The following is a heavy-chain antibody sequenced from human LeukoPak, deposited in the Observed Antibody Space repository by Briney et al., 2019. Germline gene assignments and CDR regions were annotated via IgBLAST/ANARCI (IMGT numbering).Heavy chain of an antibody. CDR2: IYYSGSS. D-gene: IGHD5-12*01. Sequence: SETLSLTCTVSGGSISSYYWSWIRQPPGKGLEWIGYIYYSGSSNYNPSLKSRVIISGDTSKNQVSLKLSPVTAADTAVYYCARANRYDLYFDYWGQGTLVTVSS. V-gene: IGHV4-59*01. CDR3: ARANRYDLYFDY. CDR1: GGSISSYY. J-gene: IGHJ4*02.